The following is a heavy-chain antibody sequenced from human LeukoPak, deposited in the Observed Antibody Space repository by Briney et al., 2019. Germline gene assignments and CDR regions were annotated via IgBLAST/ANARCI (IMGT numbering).Heavy chain of an antibody. J-gene: IGHJ1*01. D-gene: IGHD6-19*01. CDR2: ISYDGSNK. V-gene: IGHV3-30-3*01. CDR1: GFTFSSYA. Sequence: GRSLRLSCAASGFTFSSYAMHWVRQAPGKGLEWVAVISYDGSNKYYADSVKSRFTISRHNSKNTLYLQMNSLRAEDTAVYYCAKDTGSSGTLYFQHWGQGTLVTVSS. CDR3: AKDTGSSGTLYFQH.